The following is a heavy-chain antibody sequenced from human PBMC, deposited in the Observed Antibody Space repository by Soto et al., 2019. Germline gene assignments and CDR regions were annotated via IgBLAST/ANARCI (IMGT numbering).Heavy chain of an antibody. CDR2: INPKFGDT. V-gene: IGHV1-2*02. CDR3: ARNMDYYYGPGSGNGHGV. Sequence: QVQLVQSGAEVKEPGDSVRVSCEASGYTFTAYYIHWVRQAPGQGLEWMGWINPKFGDTTYAQDFQGRVTMTRDMSISTVYMELRRLTSDDTAIYYGARNMDYYYGPGSGNGHGVWGQGTTVTVFS. J-gene: IGHJ6*02. CDR1: GYTFTAYY. D-gene: IGHD3-10*01.